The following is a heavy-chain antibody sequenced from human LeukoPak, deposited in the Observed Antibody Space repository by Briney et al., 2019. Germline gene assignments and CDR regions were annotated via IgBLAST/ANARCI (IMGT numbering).Heavy chain of an antibody. CDR2: INHSGST. J-gene: IGHJ4*02. V-gene: IGHV4-34*01. D-gene: IGHD6-13*01. CDR1: GGSFSGYY. CDR3: ARDVYSSNENY. Sequence: SETLSLTCAVYGGSFSGYYWSWIRQPPGKGLEWIGEINHSGSTSYNPSLKSRVTISVDTSKNQFSLKLSSVTAADTAVYYCARDVYSSNENYWGQGTLVTVSS.